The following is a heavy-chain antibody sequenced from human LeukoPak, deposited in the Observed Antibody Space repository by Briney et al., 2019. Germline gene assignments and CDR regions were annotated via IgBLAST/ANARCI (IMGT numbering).Heavy chain of an antibody. CDR1: GFTFSSYW. CDR2: IKQDGSEK. Sequence: PGGSLRLSCAASGFTFSSYWMSWVRQAPGKGLEWVANIKQDGSEKYYVDSVKGRFTISRDNAKNSLYLQMNSLRAEDTAVYYCARGRPGYYDILTGYYKIPPMDVWGKGTTVTVSS. D-gene: IGHD3-9*01. V-gene: IGHV3-7*01. J-gene: IGHJ6*03. CDR3: ARGRPGYYDILTGYYKIPPMDV.